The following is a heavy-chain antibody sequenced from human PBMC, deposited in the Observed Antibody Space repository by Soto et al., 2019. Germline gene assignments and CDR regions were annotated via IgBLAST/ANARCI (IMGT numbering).Heavy chain of an antibody. CDR1: GYSFTSYW. CDR3: ARHVATLDTAMVTGCYYGMDV. CDR2: IYPGDSDT. D-gene: IGHD5-18*01. V-gene: IGHV5-51*01. Sequence: PGESLKISCKGSGYSFTSYWIGWVRQMPGKGLKWMGIIYPGDSDTRYSPSFQGQVTISADKSISTAYLQWSSLKASDTAMYYCARHVATLDTAMVTGCYYGMDVWGQGTTVTVSS. J-gene: IGHJ6*02.